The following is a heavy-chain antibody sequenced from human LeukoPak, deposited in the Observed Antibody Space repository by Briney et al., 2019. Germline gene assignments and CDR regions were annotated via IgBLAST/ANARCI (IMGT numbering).Heavy chain of an antibody. CDR2: ISANTGKT. CDR1: GYSFATYG. V-gene: IGHV1-18*01. CDR3: AKVAGDRMDY. Sequence: ASVKVSCKTSGYSFATYGFCWVRQAPGDGLEWMGWISANTGKTSYAQKFQDRVTMTTDTSTTTAYMELRSLRLDDTAVYFCAKVAGDRMDYWGQATLVTVS. D-gene: IGHD6-13*01. J-gene: IGHJ4*02.